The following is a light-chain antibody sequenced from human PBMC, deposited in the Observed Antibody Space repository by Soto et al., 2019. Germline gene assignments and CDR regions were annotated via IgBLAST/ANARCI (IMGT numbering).Light chain of an antibody. J-gene: IGKJ2*01. CDR1: QIISSTY. CDR3: HHYGTSLYT. Sequence: DIGLTQSPGTLSLSPGERATLSCRASQIISSTYLGWYQQKPGQAPRLLIYGASSRATGIPARFSGSGSGSDVTLTISSLEPEDFAVYYCHHYGTSLYTFGQGTKLEIK. CDR2: GAS. V-gene: IGKV3-20*01.